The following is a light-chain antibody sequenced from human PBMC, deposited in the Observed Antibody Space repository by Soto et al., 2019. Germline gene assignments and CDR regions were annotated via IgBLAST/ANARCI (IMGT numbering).Light chain of an antibody. CDR3: QQLSSSPLT. CDR1: QDISSY. V-gene: IGKV1-9*01. J-gene: IGKJ4*01. Sequence: IQLTQSPSSLSASVGDRVTVTCRASQDISSYLAWYQQKPGKAPKLLIYATSTLQSGVPSRFSGSGSGTDFALTISSLQPEDVATYSQQLSSSPLTFGGGTKVEIK. CDR2: ATS.